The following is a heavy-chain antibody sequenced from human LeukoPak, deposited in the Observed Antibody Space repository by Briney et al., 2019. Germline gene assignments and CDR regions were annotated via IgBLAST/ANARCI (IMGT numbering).Heavy chain of an antibody. CDR1: GFTFDDYA. J-gene: IGHJ6*02. D-gene: IGHD3-10*01. Sequence: GRSLRLSCAASGFTFDDYAMHWVRQAPGKGLEWVSGISWNSGSIGYADSVKGRFTISRDNAKNSLYLQMNSLRAEDTALYYCAKSGSYYNNYYYGMDVWGQGTTVTVSS. V-gene: IGHV3-9*01. CDR3: AKSGSYYNNYYYGMDV. CDR2: ISWNSGSI.